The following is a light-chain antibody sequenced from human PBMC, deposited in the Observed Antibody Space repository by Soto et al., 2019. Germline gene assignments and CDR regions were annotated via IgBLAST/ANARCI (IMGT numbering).Light chain of an antibody. J-gene: IGKJ1*01. CDR1: QSVSSSY. Sequence: DIVLTQSPGTLSLSAGDRATPSCKASQSVSSSYFAWYQHKPGQAPRILIHGASSRVTGIPDRFSGSGSGTVFTLTISRLDPEYFAVYYCQQYGSPGTFGQGTKVDIK. V-gene: IGKV3-20*01. CDR2: GAS. CDR3: QQYGSPGT.